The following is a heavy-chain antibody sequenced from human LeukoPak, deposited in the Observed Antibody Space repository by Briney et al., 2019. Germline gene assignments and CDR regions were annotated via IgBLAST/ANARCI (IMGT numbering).Heavy chain of an antibody. CDR3: AKGPVADSGYDLGGGYFDY. CDR2: ISWNSGSM. J-gene: IGHJ4*02. V-gene: IGHV3-9*03. D-gene: IGHD5-12*01. CDR1: GFTFDDYA. Sequence: PGGSLRLSCAASGFTFDDYAMHWVRQAPGKGLEWVSGISWNSGSMVYADSVKGRFTISRDNAKNSLYLQMNSLRAEDMALYYCAKGPVADSGYDLGGGYFDYWGQGTLVTVSS.